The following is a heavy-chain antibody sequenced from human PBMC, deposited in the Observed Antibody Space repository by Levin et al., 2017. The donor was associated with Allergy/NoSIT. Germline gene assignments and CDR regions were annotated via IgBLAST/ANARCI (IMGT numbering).Heavy chain of an antibody. V-gene: IGHV4-34*01. CDR3: ARAGDDYVWGSYRPREKAWFDP. D-gene: IGHD3-16*02. J-gene: IGHJ5*02. CDR1: GGSFSGYY. CDR2: INHSGST. Sequence: PSETLSLTCAVYGGSFSGYYWSWIRQPPGKGLEWIGEINHSGSTNYNPSLKSRVTISVDTSKNQFSLKLSSVTAADTAVYYCARAGDDYVWGSYRPREKAWFDPWGQGTLVTVSS.